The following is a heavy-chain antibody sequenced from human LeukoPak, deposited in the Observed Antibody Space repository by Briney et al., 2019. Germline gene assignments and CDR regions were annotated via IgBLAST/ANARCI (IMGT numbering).Heavy chain of an antibody. Sequence: PGGSLRLSCAASGFTFSSYAMSWVRQAPGKGLEWVSAISGGGGSTFYADSVKGRFTISRDNSKNTLYLQMNSLRAEDTAVYYCAKRFFGVVPAAIAFDYWGLGTLVTVSS. V-gene: IGHV3-23*01. D-gene: IGHD2-2*01. J-gene: IGHJ4*02. CDR2: ISGGGGST. CDR1: GFTFSSYA. CDR3: AKRFFGVVPAAIAFDY.